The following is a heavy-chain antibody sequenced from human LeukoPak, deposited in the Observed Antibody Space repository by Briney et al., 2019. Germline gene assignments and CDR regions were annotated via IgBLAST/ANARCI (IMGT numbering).Heavy chain of an antibody. CDR2: INSDGSTT. Sequence: GGSLRLSCAASGFTFSSYWMLWVRQAPGKGLVWVSRINSDGSTTIYADSVKGRFTISRDNAKNALYLQMNSLRAEDTAVYYCARDTAQRAAAGVDYRGQGTLVTVSS. V-gene: IGHV3-74*01. CDR3: ARDTAQRAAAGVDY. J-gene: IGHJ4*02. CDR1: GFTFSSYW. D-gene: IGHD6-13*01.